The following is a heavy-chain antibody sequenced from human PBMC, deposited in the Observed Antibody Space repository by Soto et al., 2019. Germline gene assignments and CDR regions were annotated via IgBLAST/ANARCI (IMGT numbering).Heavy chain of an antibody. J-gene: IGHJ4*02. Sequence: RQAPGKGLEWVGRSKRKVESYTKEYAASVKGRFTISRHDSENSLSLQMDSLKTEDPALYYCLAFLSGRPYWGQGTLVTVSS. D-gene: IGHD1-1*01. CDR2: SKRKVESYTK. V-gene: IGHV3-72*01. CDR3: LAFLSGRPY.